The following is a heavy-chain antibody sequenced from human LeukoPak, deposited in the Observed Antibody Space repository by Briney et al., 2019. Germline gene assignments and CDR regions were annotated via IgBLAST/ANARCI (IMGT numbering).Heavy chain of an antibody. V-gene: IGHV4-39*01. Sequence: KPSETLSLTCTVSGGSISSSTYYWAWIRQPPGKGLEWIGNIYYSGSPYYNPSLKSRVTISVDTSKNQFSLKLSSVTAADTALYYCARSSGYGNGWYSIWGQGALVTVSS. CDR3: ARSSGYGNGWYSI. CDR2: IYYSGSP. CDR1: GGSISSSTYY. D-gene: IGHD6-19*01. J-gene: IGHJ1*01.